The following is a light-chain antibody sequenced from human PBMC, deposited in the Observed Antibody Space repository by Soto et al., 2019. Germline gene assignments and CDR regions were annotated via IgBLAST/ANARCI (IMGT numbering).Light chain of an antibody. CDR2: DAS. Sequence: DIEMTQSPSSLSASVGDRVTITCQASQDISKYLNWYQQKPGKAPKLLIYDASNLETGVPSRFIGSGSGTHFTFTVTSLQPEDIATYYCQHFNSIPYSFGQGTKLEIK. V-gene: IGKV1-33*01. J-gene: IGKJ2*01. CDR1: QDISKY. CDR3: QHFNSIPYS.